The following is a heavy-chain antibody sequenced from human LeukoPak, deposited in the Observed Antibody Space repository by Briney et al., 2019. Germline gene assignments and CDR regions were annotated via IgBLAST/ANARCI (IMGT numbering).Heavy chain of an antibody. V-gene: IGHV4-59*01. CDR3: ARDGSSSSPRAFDI. CDR2: VYHTGST. CDR1: GGSISSYY. J-gene: IGHJ3*02. D-gene: IGHD2-2*01. Sequence: PSETLSLTCSVSGGSISSYYWTWVRQPPGKGLEWIGFVYHTGSTNYNPSLKSRVTISADTSKNHFSLKLRSVTAADTAVYYCARDGSSSSPRAFDIWGRGTMVTVSS.